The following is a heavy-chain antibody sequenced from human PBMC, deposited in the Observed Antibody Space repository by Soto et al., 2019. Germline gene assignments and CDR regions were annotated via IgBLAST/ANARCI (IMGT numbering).Heavy chain of an antibody. CDR1: GYTFSNYG. D-gene: IGHD3-10*01. Sequence: QVQLVQSGAEVRKPGASVKVSCKASGYTFSNYGLSWVRQAPGQGLEWMGWISDYNGNTHYAQKFQGRLIMTTDTSTGTAYVELRSLTSDGTAVYFCAREGYYSGSGTYSPPRYYGMDVWGQGTTVTVSS. CDR2: ISDYNGNT. V-gene: IGHV1-18*01. CDR3: AREGYYSGSGTYSPPRYYGMDV. J-gene: IGHJ6*02.